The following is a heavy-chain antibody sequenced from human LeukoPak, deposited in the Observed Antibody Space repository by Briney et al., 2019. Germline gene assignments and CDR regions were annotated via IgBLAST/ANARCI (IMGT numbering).Heavy chain of an antibody. Sequence: PGGSLRLSCAASGFTLSTYWMSWVRQDPGKGLEWVANIKQDGSGKNYVDSVKGRFTISKDNAQNSLYLQMNSLRAEDTAVYYCARRGSYGSFDYWGQGTLVTVSS. J-gene: IGHJ4*02. CDR3: ARRGSYGSFDY. CDR2: IKQDGSGK. CDR1: GFTLSTYW. V-gene: IGHV3-7*01. D-gene: IGHD3-16*01.